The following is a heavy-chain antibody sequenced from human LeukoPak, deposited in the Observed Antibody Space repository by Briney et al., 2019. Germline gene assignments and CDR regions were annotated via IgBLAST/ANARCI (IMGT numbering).Heavy chain of an antibody. CDR1: GFTFSDYY. J-gene: IGHJ4*02. CDR2: ISSSGSTI. D-gene: IGHD6-19*01. CDR3: ARSVWQWLVSYFDY. Sequence: PGGSLRLSCAASGFTFSDYYMSWIRQAPGKGLEWVSYISSSGSTIYYADSVKGRFTISRDNAKNSLYLQMNSLRAEDTAVYYCARSVWQWLVSYFDYWGQGTLVTVSS. V-gene: IGHV3-11*04.